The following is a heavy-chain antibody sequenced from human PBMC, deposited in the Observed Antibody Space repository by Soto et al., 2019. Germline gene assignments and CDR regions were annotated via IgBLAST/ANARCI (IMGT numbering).Heavy chain of an antibody. J-gene: IGHJ6*02. Sequence: GSLRLSCAASGFTFSSYAMSWVRQAPGKGLEWVSAISGSGGSTYYADSVKGRFTISRDNSKNTLYLQMNSLRAEDTAVYYCAKEDIVVVPAAHGPYYYYGMDVWGQGTTVTVSS. V-gene: IGHV3-23*01. CDR2: ISGSGGST. CDR1: GFTFSSYA. D-gene: IGHD2-2*01. CDR3: AKEDIVVVPAAHGPYYYYGMDV.